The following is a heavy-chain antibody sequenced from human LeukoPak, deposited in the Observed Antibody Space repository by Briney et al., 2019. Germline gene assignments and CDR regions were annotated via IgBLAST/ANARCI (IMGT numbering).Heavy chain of an antibody. CDR2: ISSSSSYI. CDR3: ARPRSSISLNYIDY. Sequence: PGGSLRLPCAASGFTFSSYSMNWVRRAPGKGLEWVSSISSSSSYIYYADSVKGRFTISRDNAKNSLYLQMNSLRAEDTAVYYCARPRSSISLNYIDYWGQGTLVTVSS. V-gene: IGHV3-21*01. CDR1: GFTFSSYS. D-gene: IGHD2-2*01. J-gene: IGHJ4*02.